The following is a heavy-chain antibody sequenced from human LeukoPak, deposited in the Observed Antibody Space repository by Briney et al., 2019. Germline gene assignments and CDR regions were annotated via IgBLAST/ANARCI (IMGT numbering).Heavy chain of an antibody. J-gene: IGHJ4*02. CDR1: GGSISSSSYY. Sequence: SETLSLTCTVSGGSISSSSYYWSWIRQPPGKGLEWIGYIYYSGSTYYNPSLKSRVTISVDTSKNQFSLKLSSVTAADTAVYYCATGRGRYCSSTSCYRVGVYWGQGTLVTVSS. CDR2: IYYSGST. D-gene: IGHD2-2*02. V-gene: IGHV4-30-4*08. CDR3: ATGRGRYCSSTSCYRVGVY.